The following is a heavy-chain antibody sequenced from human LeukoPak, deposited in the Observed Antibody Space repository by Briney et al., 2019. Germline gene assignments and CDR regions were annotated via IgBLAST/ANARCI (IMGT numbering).Heavy chain of an antibody. CDR3: ASPRVVAARQDY. V-gene: IGHV3-48*03. CDR2: ISSSGSTI. Sequence: GGSLRLSCAASGFTFSSYEMNWVRQAPGKGLEWVSYISSSGSTIYYADSVKGRFTISRGNAKNSLYLQMNSLRAEDTAVYYCASPRVVAARQDYWGQGTLVTVSS. CDR1: GFTFSSYE. D-gene: IGHD2-15*01. J-gene: IGHJ4*02.